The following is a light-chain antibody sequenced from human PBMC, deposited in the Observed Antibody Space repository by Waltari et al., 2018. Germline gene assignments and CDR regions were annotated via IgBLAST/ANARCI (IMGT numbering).Light chain of an antibody. Sequence: SYVVTQPPSVSVAPGETATITCGGANIGTYRVHWYQQKAGQAPFLGIFYDRDRPSGIPDRFSGSNSGNTATLTISRVEAGDEARYYCHVWHPHVDPGVFGTGTEVTVL. CDR3: HVWHPHVDPGV. J-gene: IGLJ1*01. CDR2: YDR. CDR1: NIGTYR. V-gene: IGLV3-21*04.